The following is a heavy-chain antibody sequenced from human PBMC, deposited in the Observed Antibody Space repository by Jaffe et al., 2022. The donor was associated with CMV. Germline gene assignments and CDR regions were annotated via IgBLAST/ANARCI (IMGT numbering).Heavy chain of an antibody. J-gene: IGHJ6*02. CDR3: AKDQAVAGPTYYYYYGMDV. CDR1: GFTFSSYA. D-gene: IGHD6-19*01. Sequence: EVQLLESGGGLVQPGGSLRLSCAASGFTFSSYAMSWVRQAPGKGLEWVSAISGSGGSTYYADSVKGRFTISRDNSKNTLYLQMNSLRAEDTAVYYCAKDQAVAGPTYYYYYGMDVWGQGTTVTVSS. V-gene: IGHV3-23*01. CDR2: ISGSGGST.